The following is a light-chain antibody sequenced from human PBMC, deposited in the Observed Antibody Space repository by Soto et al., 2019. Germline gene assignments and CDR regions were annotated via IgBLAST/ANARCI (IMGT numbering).Light chain of an antibody. CDR3: QQYYIYAT. J-gene: IGKJ1*01. CDR2: RSS. CDR1: QTISNY. Sequence: DIQMTQSPSTLSASVGDRVTITCRGSQTISNYLTWYQQRPGKAPKLLIYRSSILQNGVPSRFSGSGSGTEFTLTISSLQPDDFATYYCQQYYIYATFGQGTRVEI. V-gene: IGKV1-5*03.